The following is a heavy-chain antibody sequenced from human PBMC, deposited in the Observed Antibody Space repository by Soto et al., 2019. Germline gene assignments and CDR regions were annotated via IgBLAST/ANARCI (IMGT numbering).Heavy chain of an antibody. CDR1: GFTLSGYS. V-gene: IGHV3-21*01. CDR3: ARTHDYADAFDI. CDR2: ISSSSSYI. Sequence: EVQLVESGGGLVKPGGSLRLSCAASGFTLSGYSMNGVRQAPGRGLEWVSSISSSSSYIYYADSVKGRFTISRDNAKNSLYLQMNSLRAEDTAVYYCARTHDYADAFDIWGQGTMVTVSS. J-gene: IGHJ3*02. D-gene: IGHD4-17*01.